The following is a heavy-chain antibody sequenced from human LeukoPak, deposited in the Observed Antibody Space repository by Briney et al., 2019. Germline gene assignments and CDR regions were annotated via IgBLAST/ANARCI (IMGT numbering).Heavy chain of an antibody. V-gene: IGHV3-21*01. J-gene: IGHJ4*02. CDR2: ISTTSSYI. CDR3: ARAPVVDAGYSSGEYYFDY. CDR1: GFTFSSYS. D-gene: IGHD6-19*01. Sequence: GGSLGLSCAASGFTFSSYSMNWVRQAPGKGLEWVSSISTTSSYIYYADSVKGQFTISRDNAKNSLYLQMNSLRAEDTAVYYCARAPVVDAGYSSGEYYFDYWGQGTLVTVSS.